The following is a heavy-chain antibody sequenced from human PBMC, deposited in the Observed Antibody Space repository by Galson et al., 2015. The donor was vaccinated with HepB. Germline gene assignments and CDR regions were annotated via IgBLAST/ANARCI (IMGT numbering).Heavy chain of an antibody. Sequence: SLRLSCAASGFTFSTSTLNWVRQAPGKGLEWVSTISASGGSTYYAGPVKGRFTISRDNSENTLYLQMNSLRAEDTAIYYCAKDFRYTIDWYWAYWGQGTLVTVSS. D-gene: IGHD6-19*01. CDR3: AKDFRYTIDWYWAY. CDR2: ISASGGST. V-gene: IGHV3-23*01. CDR1: GFTFSTST. J-gene: IGHJ4*02.